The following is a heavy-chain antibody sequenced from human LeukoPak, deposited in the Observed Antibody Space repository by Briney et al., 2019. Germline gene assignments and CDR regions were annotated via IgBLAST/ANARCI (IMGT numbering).Heavy chain of an antibody. D-gene: IGHD4-17*01. CDR3: ARESTLMNTVTRSWYFDL. V-gene: IGHV4-34*01. J-gene: IGHJ2*01. CDR2: INHNGST. Sequence: PSETLSLTCAVYGGSFSGYYWSWIRQPPGKVLERIGEINHNGSTNYNPSLQRRRTISLDKSKNQHSLKLSSVTDAGTVVYECARESTLMNTVTRSWYFDLWGRGTLVTVSS. CDR1: GGSFSGYY.